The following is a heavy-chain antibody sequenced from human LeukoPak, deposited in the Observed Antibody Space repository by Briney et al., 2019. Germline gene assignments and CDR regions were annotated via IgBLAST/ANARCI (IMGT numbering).Heavy chain of an antibody. D-gene: IGHD6-19*01. CDR3: ARDAAVAGPPEVYGMDV. CDR1: GFTFSSYW. Sequence: GGSLRLSCAASGFTFSSYWMHWVRQAPGKGLVWVSRINSDGSSTSYADSVKGRFTISRDNAKNTLYLQMNSLRAEDTAVYYCARDAAVAGPPEVYGMDVWGQGTTVTVSS. V-gene: IGHV3-74*01. J-gene: IGHJ6*02. CDR2: INSDGSST.